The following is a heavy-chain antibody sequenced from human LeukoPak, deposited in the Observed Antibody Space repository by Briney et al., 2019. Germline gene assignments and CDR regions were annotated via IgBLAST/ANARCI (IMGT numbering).Heavy chain of an antibody. J-gene: IGHJ4*02. Sequence: GGSLRLSCAASGFTFDDYGMSWVRQAPGKGLEWVSGINWNGGSTGYADSVTGRFTISRDNAKNSLYLQMNSLRAEDTALYYCARDLDYYDSKALDYWGQGTLVTVSS. CDR1: GFTFDDYG. CDR3: ARDLDYYDSKALDY. CDR2: INWNGGST. V-gene: IGHV3-20*04. D-gene: IGHD3-22*01.